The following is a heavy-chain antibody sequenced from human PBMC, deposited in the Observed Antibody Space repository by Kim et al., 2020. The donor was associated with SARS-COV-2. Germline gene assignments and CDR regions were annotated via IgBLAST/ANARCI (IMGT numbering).Heavy chain of an antibody. V-gene: IGHV4-59*08. Sequence: SETLSLTCTVSGGSISRYYWNWIRQSPGKGLEWIGYIFYRATSDYNHSLNSRATISVDTSKNQLSLKLSSVTAADTAVYYCARQGITGSEYFFDSWGQGT. CDR1: GGSISRYY. D-gene: IGHD1-20*01. J-gene: IGHJ4*02. CDR2: IFYRATS. CDR3: ARQGITGSEYFFDS.